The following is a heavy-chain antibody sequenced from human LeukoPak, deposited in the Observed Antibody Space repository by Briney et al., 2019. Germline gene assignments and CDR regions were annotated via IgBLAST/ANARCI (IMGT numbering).Heavy chain of an antibody. CDR1: GGSISSYY. Sequence: SGTLSLTCTVSGGSISSYYWSWIRQPPGKGLEWIGYIYYSGSTNYNPSLKSRVTISVDTSKNQFSLKLSSVTAADTAVYYCAGSGGRTDYWGQGTLVTVSS. V-gene: IGHV4-59*08. CDR3: AGSGGRTDY. D-gene: IGHD3-16*01. CDR2: IYYSGST. J-gene: IGHJ4*02.